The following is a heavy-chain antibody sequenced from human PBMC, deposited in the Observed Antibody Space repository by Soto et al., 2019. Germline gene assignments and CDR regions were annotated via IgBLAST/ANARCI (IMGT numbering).Heavy chain of an antibody. V-gene: IGHV3-21*01. CDR2: ISRSAGNT. Sequence: GGSLRLSCAASGFTFSSYSMNWVRQAPGKGLEWVSSISRSAGNTYYADSVKGRFTISRDNAKNSMYLQMNSLRAEDTAVYYCARDQVPGLDAFDIWGQGTLVTGSS. CDR1: GFTFSSYS. CDR3: ARDQVPGLDAFDI. J-gene: IGHJ3*02.